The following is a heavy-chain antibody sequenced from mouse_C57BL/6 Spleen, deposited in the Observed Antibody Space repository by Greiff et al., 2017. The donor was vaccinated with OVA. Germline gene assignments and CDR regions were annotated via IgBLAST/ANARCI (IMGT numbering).Heavy chain of an antibody. V-gene: IGHV1-26*01. D-gene: IGHD2-3*01. Sequence: EVQLQQSGPELVKPGASVKISCKASGYTFTDYYMNWVKQSHGKSLEWIGDINPNNGGTSYNQKFKGKATLTVDKSSSTAYMELRSLTSEDAAVYDCARYGYYYFDVWGTGTTVTVSS. CDR2: INPNNGGT. J-gene: IGHJ1*03. CDR1: GYTFTDYY. CDR3: ARYGYYYFDV.